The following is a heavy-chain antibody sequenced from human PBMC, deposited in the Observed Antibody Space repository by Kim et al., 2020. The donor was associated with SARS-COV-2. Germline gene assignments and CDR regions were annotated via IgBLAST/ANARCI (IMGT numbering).Heavy chain of an antibody. D-gene: IGHD3-9*01. J-gene: IGHJ4*02. Sequence: YAGSGKGRFTISRDNSKNTLYRQMNSLRAEDTAVYYCAKGVSDFDWLLWVWGQGTLVTVSS. V-gene: IGHV3-23*01. CDR3: AKGVSDFDWLLWV.